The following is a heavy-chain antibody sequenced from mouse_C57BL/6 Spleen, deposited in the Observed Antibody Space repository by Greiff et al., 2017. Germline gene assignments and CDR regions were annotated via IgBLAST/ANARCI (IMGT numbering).Heavy chain of an antibody. CDR2: IYPGDGDT. J-gene: IGHJ3*01. D-gene: IGHD3-2*02. CDR1: GYAFSSSW. Sequence: VQLQQSGPELVKPGASVKISCKASGYAFSSSWMNWVKQRPGKGLEWIGRIYPGDGDTNYNGKFKGEATLTADKSSSTAYMQLSSLTSEDSAVYFCAKTAQALAWFAYWGQGTLVTVSA. CDR3: AKTAQALAWFAY. V-gene: IGHV1-82*01.